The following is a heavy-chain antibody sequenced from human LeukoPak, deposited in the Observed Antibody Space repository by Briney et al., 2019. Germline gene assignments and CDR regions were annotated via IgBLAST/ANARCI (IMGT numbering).Heavy chain of an antibody. CDR1: GDSVSSNSAG. CDR3: ARGGRGYCTSSSCYFDY. CDR2: TYYKSKWVN. Sequence: SQTLSLTCVISGDSVSSNSAGWNWIRQSPSRGLEWLGRTYYKSKWVNDYAVSVKSRITINPDTSKNQFSLQLNSVTPEDTAVYYCARGGRGYCTSSSCYFDYWGQGTLVTVSS. V-gene: IGHV6-1*01. D-gene: IGHD2-2*01. J-gene: IGHJ4*02.